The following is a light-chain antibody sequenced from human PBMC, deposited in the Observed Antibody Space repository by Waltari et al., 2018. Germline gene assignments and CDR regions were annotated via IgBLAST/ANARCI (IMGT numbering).Light chain of an antibody. Sequence: IQLTQSPSSLSASVGDRVTITCRASQGISSYLAWYQQKPGTAPKLLLYAASTLQSGVPSRLSGSGSGTDFTLTISSLQPEDFATYYCQQLNSYPLTFGGGTKVEI. CDR2: AAS. CDR1: QGISSY. J-gene: IGKJ4*01. V-gene: IGKV1-9*01. CDR3: QQLNSYPLT.